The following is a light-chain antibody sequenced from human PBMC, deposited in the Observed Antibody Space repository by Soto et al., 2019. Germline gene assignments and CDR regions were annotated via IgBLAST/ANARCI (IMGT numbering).Light chain of an antibody. Sequence: PPPPLSGSPGQSVTPSLVCPRGDIGDYNYVSWYQQHPGKVPKVIIYDVSNRPSGVSYRFSGTKSGNTASLTVSGLQAEDEADYYCCSYTRSGTLIFGTGTKVTVL. CDR2: DVS. CDR3: CSYTRSGTLI. J-gene: IGLJ1*01. CDR1: RGDIGDYNY. V-gene: IGLV2-14*01.